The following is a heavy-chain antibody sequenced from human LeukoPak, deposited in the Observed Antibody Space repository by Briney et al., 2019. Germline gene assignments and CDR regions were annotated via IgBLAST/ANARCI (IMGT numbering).Heavy chain of an antibody. CDR2: IIPIFGTA. D-gene: IGHD3-16*01. Sequence: EASVKVSCKASGGTFSSYAISWVRQAPGQGLEWMGGIIPIFGTANYAQKFQGRVTITADESTSTAYMELSSLRSEDTAVYYCASRGREAGPHDYWGQGTLVTVSS. J-gene: IGHJ4*02. V-gene: IGHV1-69*13. CDR3: ASRGREAGPHDY. CDR1: GGTFSSYA.